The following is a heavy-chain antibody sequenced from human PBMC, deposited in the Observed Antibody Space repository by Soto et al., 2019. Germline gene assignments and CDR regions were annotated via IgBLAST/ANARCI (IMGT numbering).Heavy chain of an antibody. V-gene: IGHV4-34*01. J-gene: IGHJ3*02. Sequence: QVQLQQWGAGLLKPSETLSLTCAVYGGFVSSGSYYWSWIRQPPGKGLEWIGERSHSGGTHFNPALKSRVNISVDTSKNQFSLRMSSGTAADTALYYCARVERGTVTTVVDAFDIWGPGTMVTVSS. CDR3: ARVERGTVTTVVDAFDI. CDR1: GGFVSSGSYY. D-gene: IGHD1-1*01. CDR2: RSHSGGT.